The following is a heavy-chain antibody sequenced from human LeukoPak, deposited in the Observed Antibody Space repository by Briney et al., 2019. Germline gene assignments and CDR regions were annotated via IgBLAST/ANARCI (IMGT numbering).Heavy chain of an antibody. V-gene: IGHV3-53*01. D-gene: IGHD3-22*01. Sequence: PGGSLRLSCAASGFTVSSNYMSWVRQAPGKGLEWVSVIYSGVTTYYAESVKGRFTISRDNSKNTLFLQMNSLRAEDTGVYYCAGGIGGFYDSSGYYNYWGQGTLVTVSS. CDR1: GFTVSSNY. CDR2: IYSGVTT. J-gene: IGHJ4*02. CDR3: AGGIGGFYDSSGYYNY.